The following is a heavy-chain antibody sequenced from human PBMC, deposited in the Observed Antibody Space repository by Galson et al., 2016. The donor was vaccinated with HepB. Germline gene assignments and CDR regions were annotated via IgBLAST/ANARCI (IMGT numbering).Heavy chain of an antibody. Sequence: SLRLSCAASGFTFSNHGMIWVRQAPGKGLQWVSAISGRGSLIYYADSVKGRFTISRDNSRNTLYLQMNSLRVEDTAVYYCAKIKESAKAVFDYWGQGTLVTVSS. CDR3: AKIKESAKAVFDY. CDR2: ISGRGSLI. CDR1: GFTFSNHG. J-gene: IGHJ4*02. V-gene: IGHV3-23*01. D-gene: IGHD4/OR15-4a*01.